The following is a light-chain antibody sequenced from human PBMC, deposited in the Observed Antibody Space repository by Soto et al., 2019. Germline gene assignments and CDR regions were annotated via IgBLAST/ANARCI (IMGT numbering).Light chain of an antibody. Sequence: DIQVTQSPSTLSASVGDRVTITCRASQSISNWLAWYQQKPGKAPKLLIYKASTLESGVPSRFSGSGSGTEFTLTINTLQPDDFATYYCQQYASYPWTFGQGTKVEI. CDR1: QSISNW. V-gene: IGKV1-5*03. J-gene: IGKJ1*01. CDR3: QQYASYPWT. CDR2: KAS.